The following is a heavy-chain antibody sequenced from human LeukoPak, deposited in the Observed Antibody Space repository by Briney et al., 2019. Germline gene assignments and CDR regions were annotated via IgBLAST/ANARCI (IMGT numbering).Heavy chain of an antibody. Sequence: ASVKVSCKASGGTFSSYAISWVRQAPGQGLEWMGIINPSGGSTSYAQKFQGRVTMTRDTSTSTVYMELSSLRSEDTAVYYCAREGVYYGSGSSNWFDPWGQGTLVTVSS. CDR1: GGTFSSYA. CDR2: INPSGGST. J-gene: IGHJ5*02. V-gene: IGHV1-46*01. D-gene: IGHD3-10*01. CDR3: AREGVYYGSGSSNWFDP.